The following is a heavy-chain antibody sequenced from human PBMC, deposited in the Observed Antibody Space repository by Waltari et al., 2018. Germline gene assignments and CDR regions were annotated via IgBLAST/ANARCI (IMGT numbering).Heavy chain of an antibody. V-gene: IGHV3-30*02. CDR1: GFTFSSYG. D-gene: IGHD1-26*01. CDR3: AKDVGYSGSYYDYYYGMDV. Sequence: QVQLVESGGGVVQPGGSLRLSCAASGFTFSSYGMHWVRQAPGKGLEWVAFIRYDGSNKYYADSVKGRFTISRDNSKNTLYLQMNSLRAEDTAVYYCAKDVGYSGSYYDYYYGMDVWGQGTTVTVSS. CDR2: IRYDGSNK. J-gene: IGHJ6*02.